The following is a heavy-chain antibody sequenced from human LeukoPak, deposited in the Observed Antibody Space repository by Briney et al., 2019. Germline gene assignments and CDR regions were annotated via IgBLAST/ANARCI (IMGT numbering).Heavy chain of an antibody. D-gene: IGHD5-24*01. J-gene: IGHJ4*02. Sequence: SETLSLTCAVSGGSISSSTNWWSWVRQPPGKGLEWIGEINHSGSTNYNPSLKSRVTISVDTSKNQFSLKLSSVTAADTAVYYCARRRRWLQLNYFDYWGQGTLVTVSS. CDR1: GGSISSSTNW. CDR2: INHSGST. V-gene: IGHV4-4*02. CDR3: ARRRRWLQLNYFDY.